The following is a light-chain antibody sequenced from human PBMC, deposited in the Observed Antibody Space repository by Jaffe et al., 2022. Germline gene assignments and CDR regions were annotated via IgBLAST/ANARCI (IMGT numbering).Light chain of an antibody. CDR1: QSIGTW. CDR3: QQYNSYSVYT. J-gene: IGKJ2*01. V-gene: IGKV1-5*03. CDR2: QAS. Sequence: DIQMTQSPSTLSASVGDRVTITCRASQSIGTWLAWYQQKPGKAPKVLIYQASSLESGVPSRFSGSGSGTEFTLTISSLQPDDFATYFCQQYNSYSVYTFGQGTNLEIK.